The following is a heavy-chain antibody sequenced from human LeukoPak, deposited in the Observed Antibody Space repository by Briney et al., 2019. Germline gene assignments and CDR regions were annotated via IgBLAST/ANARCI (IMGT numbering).Heavy chain of an antibody. CDR3: ARVIRYGYVVNNWFDP. J-gene: IGHJ5*02. D-gene: IGHD5-12*01. CDR2: IYYSGST. CDR1: GASISNGSYY. V-gene: IGHV4-39*07. Sequence: PSETLSLTCSVSGASISNGSYYWSWTRQPAGKGLEWIGSIYYSGSTYYNPSLKSRVTISVDTSKNQFSLKLSSVTAADTAVYYCARVIRYGYVVNNWFDPWGQGTLVTVSS.